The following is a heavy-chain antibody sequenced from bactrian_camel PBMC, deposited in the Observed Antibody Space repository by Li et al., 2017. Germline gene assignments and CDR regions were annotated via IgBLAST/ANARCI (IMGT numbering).Heavy chain of an antibody. CDR2: GVRGDIEGQ. CDR3: AAGAQAVGCYVGSWYPPPNLAT. J-gene: IGHJ4*01. D-gene: IGHD3*01. CDR1: NNATVLPL. Sequence: HVQLVESGGDSVQPGGSLRLSCSVSNNATVLPLCMAWFRQAPGKEREGVVLAESGVRGDIEGQISYADSVKGRFTFTIDNTKNILYLEMNNLKPEDTGMYYCAAGAQAVGCYVGSWYPPPNLATGARGPRSPSP. V-gene: IGHV3-3*01.